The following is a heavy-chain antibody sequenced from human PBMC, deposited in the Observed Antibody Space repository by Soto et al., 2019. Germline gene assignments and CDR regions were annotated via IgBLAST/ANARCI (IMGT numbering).Heavy chain of an antibody. D-gene: IGHD3-22*01. CDR1: GGTFSSYA. J-gene: IGHJ5*02. CDR2: IIPIFGTA. CDR3: ARDASSGYRLKKNWFDP. Sequence: ASVKVSCKASGGTFSSYAISWVRQAPGQGLEWMGGIIPIFGTANYAQKFQGRVTITADKSTSTAYMELSSLRSEDTAVYYCARDASSGYRLKKNWFDPWGQGTLVTAPQ. V-gene: IGHV1-69*06.